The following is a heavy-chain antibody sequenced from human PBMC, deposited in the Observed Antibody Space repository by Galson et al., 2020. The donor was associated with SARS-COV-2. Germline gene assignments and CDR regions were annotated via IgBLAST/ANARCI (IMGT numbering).Heavy chain of an antibody. CDR1: GGSISSYY. Sequence: SETLSLTCTVSGGSISSYYWSWIRQPPGKGLEWIGYIYYSGSTNYNPSLKSRVTISVDTSKNQFSLKLSSVTAADTAVYYCARGLRFGELLWPFDYWGQGTLVTVSS. CDR2: IYYSGST. D-gene: IGHD3-10*01. J-gene: IGHJ4*02. CDR3: ARGLRFGELLWPFDY. V-gene: IGHV4-59*13.